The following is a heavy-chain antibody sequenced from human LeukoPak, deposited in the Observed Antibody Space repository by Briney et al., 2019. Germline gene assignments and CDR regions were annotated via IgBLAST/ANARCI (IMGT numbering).Heavy chain of an antibody. V-gene: IGHV3-23*01. Sequence: GGSLRLSCAASGFTFSSYAMSWVRQAPGKGLECISGFSGSGGSTYYADSVKGRFTISRDNSKNTLYLQIHSLRAEDTAVYYCAKSIDFTGYSSWDYWGRGTLVTVSS. CDR3: AKSIDFTGYSSWDY. J-gene: IGHJ4*02. CDR1: GFTFSSYA. CDR2: FSGSGGST. D-gene: IGHD3-9*01.